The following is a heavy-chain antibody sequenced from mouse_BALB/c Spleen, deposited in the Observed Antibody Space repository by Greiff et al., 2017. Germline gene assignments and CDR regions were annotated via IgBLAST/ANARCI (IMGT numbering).Heavy chain of an antibody. J-gene: IGHJ4*01. V-gene: IGHV1S16*01. CDR3: TSSMDY. CDR1: GYTFTSYY. Sequence: VQLQQSGAELVKPGASVKLCKASGYTFTSYYMYWVKQRPGQGLEWIGEINPSNGGTNFNEKFKSKATLTVDKSSSTAYMQLSSLTSEDSAVYYCTSSMDYWGQGTSVTVAS. CDR2: INPSNGGT.